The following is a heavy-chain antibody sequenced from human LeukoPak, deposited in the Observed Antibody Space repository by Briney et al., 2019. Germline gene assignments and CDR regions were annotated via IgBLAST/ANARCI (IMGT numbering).Heavy chain of an antibody. D-gene: IGHD2-2*01. CDR2: ISGSGGST. V-gene: IGHV3-23*01. J-gene: IGHJ4*02. CDR3: AKSLLRYCSSTSCSFFDS. Sequence: GGSLRLSCAASGFTFSSYSMSWVRQAPGKGLEWVSAISGSGGSTYYADSVKGRFTISRDNSKNTLYLQMNSLRAEDTAVYSCAKSLLRYCSSTSCSFFDSWGQGTLVTVSS. CDR1: GFTFSSYS.